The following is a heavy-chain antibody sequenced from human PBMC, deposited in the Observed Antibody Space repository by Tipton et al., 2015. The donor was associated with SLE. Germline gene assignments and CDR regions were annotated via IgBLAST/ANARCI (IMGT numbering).Heavy chain of an antibody. D-gene: IGHD7-27*01. J-gene: IGHJ4*02. CDR3: ARDTGVDIDY. Sequence: TLSLTCAVYGGSFSGYYWSWIRQPPGRGLEWIGEINHSGSTNYNPSLKSRVTISVDTSKNQFSLKLSSVTAADTTVYYCARDTGVDIDYWGQGTLVTVSS. CDR1: GGSFSGYY. CDR2: INHSGST. V-gene: IGHV4-34*01.